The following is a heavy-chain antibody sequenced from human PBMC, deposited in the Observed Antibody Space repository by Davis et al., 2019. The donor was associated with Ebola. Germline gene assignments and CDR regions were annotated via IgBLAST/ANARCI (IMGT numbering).Heavy chain of an antibody. CDR2: ISSSGYYI. J-gene: IGHJ4*02. Sequence: GESLKISCAASGFTFSTYNMNWVRQAPGKGLEWVSSISSSGYYIYYADSVKGRFTISRDNAKNSLYLQMNSLRAEDTAVYYCARAIETGVDYFDYWGQETLVTVSS. V-gene: IGHV3-21*01. CDR3: ARAIETGVDYFDY. D-gene: IGHD7-27*01. CDR1: GFTFSTYN.